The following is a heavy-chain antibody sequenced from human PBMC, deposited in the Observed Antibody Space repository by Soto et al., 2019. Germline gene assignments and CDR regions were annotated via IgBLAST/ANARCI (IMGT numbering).Heavy chain of an antibody. CDR2: VHDSGST. CDR1: GVSVSRGSYS. V-gene: IGHV4-61*01. J-gene: IGHJ4*02. Sequence: SETLSLTCTVSGVSVSRGSYSWGWIRQSPGKGLEWIGYVHDSGSTNYNPSLKSRVTISVDTSKNQFSLKLSSVTAADTAVYYCARFRGASDYWGQGTLVTVSS. CDR3: ARFRGASDY. D-gene: IGHD3-10*01.